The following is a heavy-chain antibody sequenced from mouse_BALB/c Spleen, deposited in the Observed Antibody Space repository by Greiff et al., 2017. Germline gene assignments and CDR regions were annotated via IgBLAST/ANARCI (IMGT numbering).Heavy chain of an antibody. D-gene: IGHD1-1*01. J-gene: IGHJ4*01. V-gene: IGHV2-6-7*01. CDR2: IWGDGST. CDR3: ARSPYYYGSSYGAMDY. CDR1: GFSLTGYG. Sequence: VKLQESGPGLVAPSQSLSITCTVSGFSLTGYGVNWVRQPPGKGLEWLGMIWGDGSTDYNSALKSRLSISKDNSKSQVFLKMNSLQTDDTARYYCARSPYYYGSSYGAMDYWGQGTSVTVSS.